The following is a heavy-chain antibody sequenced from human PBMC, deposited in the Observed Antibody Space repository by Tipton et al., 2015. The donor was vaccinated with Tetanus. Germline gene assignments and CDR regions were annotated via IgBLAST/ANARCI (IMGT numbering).Heavy chain of an antibody. CDR3: ARRSYCTSTSCFDAFDL. V-gene: IGHV4-59*01. Sequence: TLSLTCTVSGDSMTRYYWSWIRQPPGKGLEWISYIFHSGSTNYNPSLKSRVTISMDTSKNQIYLKLNSVTAADTAVYFCARRSYCTSTSCFDAFDLWGPGTRVTVSS. CDR1: GDSMTRYY. J-gene: IGHJ3*01. D-gene: IGHD2-8*01. CDR2: IFHSGST.